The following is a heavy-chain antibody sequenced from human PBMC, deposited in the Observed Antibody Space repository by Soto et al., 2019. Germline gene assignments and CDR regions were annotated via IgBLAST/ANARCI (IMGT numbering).Heavy chain of an antibody. CDR1: GFTFSSSA. V-gene: IGHV3-23*01. J-gene: IGHJ5*02. CDR2: IRVGGGDT. CDR3: XXXXXXXXXXSGWCNWFDP. Sequence: EVRLLESGGGLAQPGGSRRLSCAASGFTFSSSAMNWVRQAPGKGLEWVSSIRVGGGDTFYADSVRGRFTVSRDIXXXXXXXXXXXXXXXXXXXXXXXXXXXXXXXXSGWCNWFDPWGQGTLVTVSS. D-gene: IGHD6-19*01.